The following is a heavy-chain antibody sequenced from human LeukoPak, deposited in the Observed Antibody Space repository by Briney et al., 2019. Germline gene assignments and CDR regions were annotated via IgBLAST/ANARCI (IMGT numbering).Heavy chain of an antibody. CDR1: GFTFSSYG. V-gene: IGHV3-33*01. CDR3: ARDRVVRGVILRNWFDP. J-gene: IGHJ5*02. D-gene: IGHD3-10*01. Sequence: PGRSLRLSCAASGFTFSSYGMHWVRQAPGKGLEWVAVIWYDGSNKYYADSVKGRFTISRDNSKNTLYLQMNSLRAEDTAVYYCARDRVVRGVILRNWFDPWGQGTLVTVSS. CDR2: IWYDGSNK.